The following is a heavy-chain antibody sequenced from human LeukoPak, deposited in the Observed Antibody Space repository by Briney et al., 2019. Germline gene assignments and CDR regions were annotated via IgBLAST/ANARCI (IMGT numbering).Heavy chain of an antibody. CDR3: ARAGPPAFDP. J-gene: IGHJ5*02. Sequence: PGGSLRLSCAASGFTFSSFTMNWARQAPGKGLEWISYISLGNSTMFYADSVKGRFTISRDNAKNSLYLQMNSLRAEDTAVYYCARAGPPAFDPWGQGTLVTVSS. CDR1: GFTFSSFT. V-gene: IGHV3-48*01. CDR2: ISLGNSTM.